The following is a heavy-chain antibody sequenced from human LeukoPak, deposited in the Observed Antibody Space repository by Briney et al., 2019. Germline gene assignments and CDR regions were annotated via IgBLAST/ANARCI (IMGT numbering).Heavy chain of an antibody. V-gene: IGHV4-4*02. CDR1: GGSISSSNW. J-gene: IGHJ5*02. D-gene: IGHD4-17*01. CDR3: ARLLDYGDYSHWCDP. CDR2: IYHSGST. Sequence: PSETLSLTCAVSGGSISSSNWWSWVRQPPGKGLEWIGEIYHSGSTNYNPSLKSRVTISVDQSKNQFCLKLSSVPAEDTAVYYCARLLDYGDYSHWCDPWGQGTMVTVSS.